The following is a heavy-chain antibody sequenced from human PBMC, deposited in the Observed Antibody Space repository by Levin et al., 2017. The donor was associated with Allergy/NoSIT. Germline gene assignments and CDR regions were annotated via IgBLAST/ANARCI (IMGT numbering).Heavy chain of an antibody. CDR3: ARQLAAAGTFDP. Sequence: GESLKISCAASGFTFSSYGMHWVRQAPGKGLEWVAVIWYDGSNKYYADSVKGRFTISRDNSKNTLYLQMNSLRAEDTAVYYCARQLAAAGTFDPWGQGTLVTVSS. CDR2: IWYDGSNK. CDR1: GFTFSSYG. D-gene: IGHD6-13*01. J-gene: IGHJ5*02. V-gene: IGHV3-33*01.